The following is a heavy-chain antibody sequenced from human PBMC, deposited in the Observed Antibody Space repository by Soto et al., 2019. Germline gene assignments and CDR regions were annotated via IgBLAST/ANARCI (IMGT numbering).Heavy chain of an antibody. CDR3: ARSGSYDAFDI. Sequence: GESLKISCAASGFTVSSNYMSWVRQAPGKGLEWVSVIYSCGSTYYADSVKGRFTISRDNSKNTLYLQMNSLRAEDTAVYYCARSGSYDAFDIWGQGTMVTVSS. D-gene: IGHD1-26*01. V-gene: IGHV3-66*02. CDR2: IYSCGST. J-gene: IGHJ3*02. CDR1: GFTVSSNY.